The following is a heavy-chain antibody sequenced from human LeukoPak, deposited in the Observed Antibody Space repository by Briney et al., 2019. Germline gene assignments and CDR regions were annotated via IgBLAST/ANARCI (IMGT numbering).Heavy chain of an antibody. V-gene: IGHV3-64*01. J-gene: IGHJ4*02. CDR2: ISSNGGST. CDR3: ARRTSTTVTFDY. D-gene: IGHD4-17*01. Sequence: PGGSLRLSCAVSGFTFSSYAMHWVRQAPGKGLEYVSAISSNGGSTYYANSVKGRFTISRDNSKNTLYLQMGSLRAEDMAVYYCARRTSTTVTFDYWGQGTLVTVSS. CDR1: GFTFSSYA.